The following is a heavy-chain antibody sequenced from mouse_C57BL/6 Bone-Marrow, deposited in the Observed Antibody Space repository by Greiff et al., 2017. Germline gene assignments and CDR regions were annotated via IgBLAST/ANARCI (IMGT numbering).Heavy chain of an antibody. CDR3: ARHPSCAYFDY. V-gene: IGHV1-64*01. D-gene: IGHD1-1*01. CDR2: IHPNSGST. J-gene: IGHJ2*01. Sequence: QVQLQQPGAELVKPGASVKLSCKASGYTFTSYWMHWVKQRPGQGLEWIGMIHPNSGSTNYNEKFKSKATLTVDKSSSTAYMQLSSLTSEDSAVYYCARHPSCAYFDYWGQGTTLTVSS. CDR1: GYTFTSYW.